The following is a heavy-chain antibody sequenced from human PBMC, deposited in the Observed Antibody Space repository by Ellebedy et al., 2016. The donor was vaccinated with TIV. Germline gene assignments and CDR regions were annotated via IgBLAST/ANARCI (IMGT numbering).Heavy chain of an antibody. D-gene: IGHD3-3*01. CDR1: GGTFSSYA. J-gene: IGHJ6*02. CDR3: ARHYDFWSGYKVYYYNGMDV. CDR2: IIPILGIA. V-gene: IGHV1-69*04. Sequence: AASVKVSCKASGGTFSSYAISWVRQAPGQGLEWMGRIIPILGIANYAQKFQGRVTITADKSTSTAYMELSSLRFEDTAVYYCARHYDFWSGYKVYYYNGMDVWGQGTTVTVSS.